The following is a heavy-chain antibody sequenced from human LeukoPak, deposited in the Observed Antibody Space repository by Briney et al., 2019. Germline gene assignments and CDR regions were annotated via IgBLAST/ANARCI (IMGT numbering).Heavy chain of an antibody. J-gene: IGHJ6*01. D-gene: IGHD5-18*01. CDR1: GFTFSSYS. Sequence: PGGSLRLSCAASGFTFSSYSMNWVRQAPGKGLEWVSFISSSSSYIYYADSMKGRFTISRDNAKKSLYLQMNSLRDEDTAVYYCARDQWLQSDYYVGVWGQGNPGTVSS. V-gene: IGHV3-21*01. CDR3: ARDQWLQSDYYVGV. CDR2: ISSSSSYI.